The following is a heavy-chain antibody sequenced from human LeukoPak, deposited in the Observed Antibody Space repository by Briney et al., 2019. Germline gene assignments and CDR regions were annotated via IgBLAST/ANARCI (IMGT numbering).Heavy chain of an antibody. V-gene: IGHV4-59*08. CDR3: ARHVPHDSSGYYPFYFDY. CDR2: IYYSGST. J-gene: IGHJ4*02. CDR1: GGSFSGYY. Sequence: SETLSLTCAVYGGSFSGYYWSWIRQPPGKGLEWIGYIYYSGSTNYNPSLKSRVTISVDTSKNQFSLKLSSVTAADTAVYYCARHVPHDSSGYYPFYFDYWGQGTLVTVSS. D-gene: IGHD3-22*01.